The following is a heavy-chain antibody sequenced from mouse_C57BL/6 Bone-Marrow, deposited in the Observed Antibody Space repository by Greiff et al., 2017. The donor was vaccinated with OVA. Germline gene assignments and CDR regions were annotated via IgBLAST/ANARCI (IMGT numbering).Heavy chain of an antibody. CDR2: IDPSDSYT. J-gene: IGHJ4*01. CDR1: GYTFTSYW. Sequence: QVQLQQPGAELVMPGASVKLSCKASGYTFTSYWMHWVKQRPGQGLEWIGEIDPSDSYTNYNQKFKGKSTLTVDKSSSTAYMQLSSLTSEDSAVYYCARFTMVTYYAMDYWGQGTSVTVSS. CDR3: ARFTMVTYYAMDY. D-gene: IGHD2-1*01. V-gene: IGHV1-69*01.